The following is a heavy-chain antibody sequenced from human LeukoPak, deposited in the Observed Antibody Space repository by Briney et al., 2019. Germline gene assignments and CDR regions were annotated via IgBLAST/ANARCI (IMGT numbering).Heavy chain of an antibody. CDR2: IRQDGSKK. Sequence: PWGSLRLSCAASGFTFATYWMSWVRQPPGDGVVWVAKIRQDGSKKFYEDSVKGRFTISRDNAKSSLYLQLNSLGGEDTAVYICARVGGSWELILWGQGTLVTVS. CDR1: GFTFATYW. D-gene: IGHD2-15*01. CDR3: ARVGGSWELIL. J-gene: IGHJ4*02. V-gene: IGHV3-7*01.